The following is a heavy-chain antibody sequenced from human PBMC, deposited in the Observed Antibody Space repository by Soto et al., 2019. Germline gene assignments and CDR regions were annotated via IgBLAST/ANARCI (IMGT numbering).Heavy chain of an antibody. CDR2: IHHSGST. J-gene: IGHJ4*02. D-gene: IGHD3-10*01. V-gene: IGHV4-4*02. CDR3: ARYDYGSGDDYNIDY. CDR1: GASIISMNW. Sequence: QVQLQESGPGRVKPSGTLSLTCAVSGASIISMNWWSWVRQPPGKGLEWIGEIHHSGSTNYNPSLMSRGTISVDKSKNQFSLKLTSVTAADTAVYYCARYDYGSGDDYNIDYWGQGTLVTVSS.